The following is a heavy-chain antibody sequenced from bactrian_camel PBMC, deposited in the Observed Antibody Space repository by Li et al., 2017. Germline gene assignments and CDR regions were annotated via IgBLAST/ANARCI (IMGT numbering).Heavy chain of an antibody. CDR3: ATRERGAMGWVRREFGY. J-gene: IGHJ6*01. V-gene: IGHV3S2*01. CDR1: AFTFSSRD. D-gene: IGHD3*01. CDR2: ISSDGSST. Sequence: DVQLVESGGGLVQPGGSLRLSCVASAFTFSSRDMSWVRLAPGKGLEWLSVISSDGSSTYYADSVKGRFTISRDNAKNTVYLQMNSLKSEDTALYYCATRERGAMGWVRREFGYWGQGTQVTVS.